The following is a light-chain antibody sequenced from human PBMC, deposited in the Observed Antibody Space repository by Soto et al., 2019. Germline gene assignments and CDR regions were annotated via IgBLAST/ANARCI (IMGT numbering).Light chain of an antibody. Sequence: QSVLTRPPSVSAAPGQKATISCSGRDSNIGGSFVSWYQQVPGTAPRLLIYDTDKRPSGTPDRFSASQSGSSATLDITGLQTGDEALYYCATWDSRLSNVVFGGGTQLTVL. J-gene: IGLJ2*01. CDR2: DTD. CDR3: ATWDSRLSNVV. V-gene: IGLV1-51*01. CDR1: DSNIGGSF.